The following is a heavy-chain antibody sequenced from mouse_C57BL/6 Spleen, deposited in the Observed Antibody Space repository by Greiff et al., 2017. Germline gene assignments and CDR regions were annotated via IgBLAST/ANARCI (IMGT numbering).Heavy chain of an antibody. Sequence: VKLQESGAELARPGASVKLSCKASGYTFTSYGISWVKQRTGQGLEWIGEIYPRSGNTYYNEKFKGKATLTADKSSSTAYMELRSLTSEDSAVYFCARWDYGSSYGFAYWGQGTLVTVSA. V-gene: IGHV1-81*01. CDR1: GYTFTSYG. CDR2: IYPRSGNT. J-gene: IGHJ3*01. CDR3: ARWDYGSSYGFAY. D-gene: IGHD1-1*01.